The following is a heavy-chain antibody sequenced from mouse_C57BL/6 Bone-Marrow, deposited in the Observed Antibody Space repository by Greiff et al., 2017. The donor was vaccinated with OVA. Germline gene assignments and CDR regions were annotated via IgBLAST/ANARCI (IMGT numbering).Heavy chain of an antibody. J-gene: IGHJ4*01. D-gene: IGHD1-1*01. CDR2: ISYDGSN. V-gene: IGHV3-6*01. Sequence: EVQLQQSGPGLVKPSQSLSLTCSVTGYSITSGYYWNWIRQFPGNKLEWMGYISYDGSNNYNPSLKNRISITRDTSKNQFFLKLNSVTTEDTATYYCARAYYYGSSYEDYYAMDYWGQGTSVTVSS. CDR1: GYSITSGYY. CDR3: ARAYYYGSSYEDYYAMDY.